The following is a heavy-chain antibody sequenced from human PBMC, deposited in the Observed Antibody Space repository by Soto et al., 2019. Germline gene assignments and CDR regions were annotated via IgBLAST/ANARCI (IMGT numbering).Heavy chain of an antibody. CDR3: ARGLRFLEH. D-gene: IGHD3-3*01. CDR1: GFTFSSYA. V-gene: IGHV3-30-3*02. Sequence: GGSLRLSCATSGFTFSSYALHWVRQAPGRGLEWVALISNDGANTYYTDSVKGRFSVSGDKSSKTLFLHMTSLTPDDTAVYYCARGLRFLEHWGQGTVVTVSS. CDR2: ISNDGANT. J-gene: IGHJ1*01.